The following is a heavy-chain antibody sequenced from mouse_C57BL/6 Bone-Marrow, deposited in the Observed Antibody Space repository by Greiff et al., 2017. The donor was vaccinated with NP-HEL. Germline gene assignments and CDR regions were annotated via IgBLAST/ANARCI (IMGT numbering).Heavy chain of an antibody. CDR1: GYTFTSYW. V-gene: IGHV1-69*01. J-gene: IGHJ4*01. CDR2: IDPSDSYT. CDR3: ARGYYAMDY. Sequence: QVQLQQPGAELVMPGASVKLSCKASGYTFTSYWMHWVKQRPGQGLEWIGEIDPSDSYTNYNQKFKGKSTLTVDKSSSTAYMQLSSLTAEDSAVYYCARGYYAMDYWGQGTSVTGSS.